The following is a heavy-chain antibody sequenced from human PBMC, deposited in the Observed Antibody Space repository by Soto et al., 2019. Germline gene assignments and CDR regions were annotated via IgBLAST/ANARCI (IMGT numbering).Heavy chain of an antibody. D-gene: IGHD6-13*01. CDR3: SYSSSIGERDY. J-gene: IGHJ4*02. CDR1: GFTFSGSA. CDR2: IRSKANSYAT. Sequence: PGGSLRLSCAASGFTFSGSAMHWARQASGKGLEWVGRIRSKANSYATAYAASVKGRFTISRDDSKNTAYLQMNSLKTEDTAVYYCSYSSSIGERDYWGQGTLVTVSS. V-gene: IGHV3-73*01.